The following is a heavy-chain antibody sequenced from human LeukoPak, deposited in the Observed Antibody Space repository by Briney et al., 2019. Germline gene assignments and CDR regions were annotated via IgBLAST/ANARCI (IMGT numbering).Heavy chain of an antibody. CDR1: GFTFRSYV. CDR3: ARTDAFDI. V-gene: IGHV3-48*03. Sequence: GGSLRLSCVASGFTFRSYVMNWVRQAPGKGPEWVSYISSSGGSTIYYADSVKGRFTISRDNAKNSLYLQMNSLRAEDTALYYCARTDAFDIWGQGTMVTVSS. J-gene: IGHJ3*02. CDR2: ISSSGGSTI.